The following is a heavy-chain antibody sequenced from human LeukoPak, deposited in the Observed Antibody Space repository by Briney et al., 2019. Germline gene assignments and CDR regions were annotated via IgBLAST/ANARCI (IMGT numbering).Heavy chain of an antibody. CDR1: GFTFSSYA. CDR3: ANLLSIAAGGTVDY. D-gene: IGHD6-13*01. J-gene: IGHJ4*02. Sequence: GGSLRLSCAASGFTFSSYAMSWVRQAAGKGLEWVSAISGSGGSTYYADSVKGRFTISRDNSKRTVHLPMRRVRAEGTAVYYCANLLSIAAGGTVDYWGQGTLVTVSS. V-gene: IGHV3-23*01. CDR2: ISGSGGST.